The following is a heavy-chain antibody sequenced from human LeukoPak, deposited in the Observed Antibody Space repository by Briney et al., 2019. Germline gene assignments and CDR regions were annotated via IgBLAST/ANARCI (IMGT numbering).Heavy chain of an antibody. CDR2: ISYDGSNK. CDR1: GFTFSSYG. Sequence: GGSLRLSCAASGFTFSSYGMHWVRQAPGKGLEWVAVISYDGSNKYYADSVKGRFTISRDNSKNTLYLQMNSLRAEDTAVYYCAKQTIAAAGPAYYYGMGVWGQGNTVTVSS. D-gene: IGHD6-13*01. J-gene: IGHJ6*02. CDR3: AKQTIAAAGPAYYYGMGV. V-gene: IGHV3-30*18.